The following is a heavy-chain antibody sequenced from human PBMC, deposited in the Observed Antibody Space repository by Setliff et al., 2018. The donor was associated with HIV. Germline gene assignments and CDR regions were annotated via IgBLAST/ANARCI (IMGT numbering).Heavy chain of an antibody. CDR2: IYCSGST. J-gene: IGHJ6*02. Sequence: SETLSLTCTVSGGSISCSSFYWGWIRQPPGKGLEWIGSIYCSGSTYYNPSLKSRVTISVDTSKNQFSLKLSSVTAADTAVYYCASRPWGAAAGSRYGMDVWGLGTTVTVSS. V-gene: IGHV4-39*01. CDR1: GGSISCSSFY. D-gene: IGHD6-13*01. CDR3: ASRPWGAAAGSRYGMDV.